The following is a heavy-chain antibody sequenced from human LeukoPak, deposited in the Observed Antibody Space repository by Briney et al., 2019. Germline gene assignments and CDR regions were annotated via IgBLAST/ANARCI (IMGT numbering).Heavy chain of an antibody. J-gene: IGHJ6*02. V-gene: IGHV3-21*01. CDR2: ISSSSSYI. CDR1: GFTFSSYS. CDR3: ARDYASYDILTGQKFYYYGMDV. Sequence: GGSLRLSCAASGFTFSSYSTNWVRQAPGKGLEWVSSISSSSSYIYYADSVKGRFTISRDNAKNSLYLQMNSLRAEDTAVYYCARDYASYDILTGQKFYYYGMDVWGQGTTVTVSS. D-gene: IGHD3-9*01.